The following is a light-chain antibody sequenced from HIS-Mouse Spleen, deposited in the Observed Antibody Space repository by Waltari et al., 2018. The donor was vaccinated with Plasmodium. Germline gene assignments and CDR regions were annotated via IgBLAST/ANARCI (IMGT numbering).Light chain of an antibody. J-gene: IGLJ3*02. CDR1: VLAKKY. CDR3: YSAADNNRV. CDR2: KDS. V-gene: IGLV3-27*01. Sequence: SYELTQPSSVSVSPGQTARITCSGDVLAKKYARWFQQMPGQAPGLVIYKDSERPSGIPERFSGSSSGTTVTLTISGAQVEDEADYYCYSAADNNRVFGGGTKLTVL.